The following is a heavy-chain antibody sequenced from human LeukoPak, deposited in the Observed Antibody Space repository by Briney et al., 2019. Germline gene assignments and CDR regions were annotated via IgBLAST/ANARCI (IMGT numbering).Heavy chain of an antibody. D-gene: IGHD4-17*01. CDR3: ARQGNGDYPNWFDP. CDR1: GFTFSSYA. J-gene: IGHJ5*02. Sequence: GGSLRLSCSASGFTFSSYAMHWVRQAPGKGLEYVSAISSNGGSTYYADSVKGRFTISRDNSKNALYLQMNSLRAEDTAVYYCARQGNGDYPNWFDPWGQGTLVTVSS. V-gene: IGHV3-64*04. CDR2: ISSNGGST.